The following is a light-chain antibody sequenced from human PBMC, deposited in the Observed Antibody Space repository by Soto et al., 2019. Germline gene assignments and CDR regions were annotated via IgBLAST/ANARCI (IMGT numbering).Light chain of an antibody. CDR3: SSYTSSNTLV. CDR1: SSDVGGYGF. Sequence: QSVLTQPASVSGSPGQSITISCTGTSSDVGGYGFVSWYQQHPGKAPKLMIYDVSSRPSGVSSRFSGFKSGDTASLTISGLQAVDEGDYYCSSYTSSNTLVFGGGTKVTVL. J-gene: IGLJ2*01. CDR2: DVS. V-gene: IGLV2-14*01.